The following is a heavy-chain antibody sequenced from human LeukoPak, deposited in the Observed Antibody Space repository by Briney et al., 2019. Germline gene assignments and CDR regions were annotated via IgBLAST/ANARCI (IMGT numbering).Heavy chain of an antibody. V-gene: IGHV6-1*01. J-gene: IGHJ4*02. CDR2: TYYRSKWYN. CDR3: ARGVHSYYFDY. CDR1: GDSVSSDSAA. Sequence: SQTLSLTCAISGDSVSSDSAAWSWIRQPPSRGLEWLGRTYYRSKWYNDYAISVKSRITIDPDTSKNQFSLQLNSVTPEDTAVYYCARGVHSYYFDYWGQGTLVTVSS. D-gene: IGHD2-15*01.